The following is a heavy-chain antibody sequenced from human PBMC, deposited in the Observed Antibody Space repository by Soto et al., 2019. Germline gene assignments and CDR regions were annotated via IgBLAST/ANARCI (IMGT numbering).Heavy chain of an antibody. CDR3: ASLAVAFDY. D-gene: IGHD6-19*01. Sequence: GGSLRLSCAASGFTFSSYGMHWVRQAPGKGLEWVAVIWYDGSNKYYADSVKGRFTISRDNSKNTLYLQMNSLRAEDTAEYYCASLAVAFDYWGQGTLVTVSS. J-gene: IGHJ4*02. CDR2: IWYDGSNK. CDR1: GFTFSSYG. V-gene: IGHV3-33*01.